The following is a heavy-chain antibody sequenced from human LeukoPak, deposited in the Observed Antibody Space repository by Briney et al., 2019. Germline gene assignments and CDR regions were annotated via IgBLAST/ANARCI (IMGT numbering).Heavy chain of an antibody. V-gene: IGHV4-39*01. Sequence: SVTLSLTCTVSGASISSSSSFFWAWIRQPPGKGLEWKGTMSNSGSTYYNPSLKSRVTISGDTSKNQFSLKLSSVTAADTAVFYCARRSQTTAGRGIDYWGQGTLVTVSS. D-gene: IGHD6-13*01. CDR1: GASISSSSSFF. CDR2: MSNSGST. CDR3: ARRSQTTAGRGIDY. J-gene: IGHJ4*02.